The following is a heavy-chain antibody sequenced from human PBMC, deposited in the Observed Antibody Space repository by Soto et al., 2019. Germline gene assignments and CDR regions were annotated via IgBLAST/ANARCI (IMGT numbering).Heavy chain of an antibody. Sequence: ASVKVSCKASGYTFTSYDINWVRQATGQGLEWMGWMNPNSGSTGYAQKFQGRVTMTRDTSISTAYMELSRLRSDDTAVYYCARERNSGTYSGGPFDIWGQGTMVTVSS. J-gene: IGHJ3*02. D-gene: IGHD1-26*01. CDR1: GYTFTSYD. CDR3: ARERNSGTYSGGPFDI. V-gene: IGHV1-8*01. CDR2: MNPNSGST.